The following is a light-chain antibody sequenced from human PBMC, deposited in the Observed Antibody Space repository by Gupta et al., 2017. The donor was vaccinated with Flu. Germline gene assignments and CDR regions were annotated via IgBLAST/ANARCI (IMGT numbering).Light chain of an antibody. Sequence: DNQMTKSPSTLSASVGDRVTITCRASQSISSWLAWYQQKPGKAPQLLIYKASSLESGVPSWCGGSGARTVFTLTISSLQPDDVATYYYQHKNCSSWTFGQGTKLEIK. CDR1: QSISSW. CDR3: QHKNCSSWT. V-gene: IGKV1-5*03. CDR2: KAS. J-gene: IGKJ2*01.